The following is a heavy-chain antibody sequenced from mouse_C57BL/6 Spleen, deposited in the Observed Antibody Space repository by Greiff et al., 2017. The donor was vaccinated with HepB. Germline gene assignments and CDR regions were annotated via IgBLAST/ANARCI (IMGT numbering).Heavy chain of an antibody. Sequence: VQLQQSGPELVKPGASVKISCKASGYAFSSSWMNWVKQRPGKGLEWIGRIYPGDGDTNYNGKFKGKATLTADKSSSTAYMQLSSLTSEDSAVYFCARQGQLTGTLFAYWGQGTLVTVSA. CDR1: GYAFSSSW. CDR3: ARQGQLTGTLFAY. V-gene: IGHV1-82*01. CDR2: IYPGDGDT. J-gene: IGHJ3*01. D-gene: IGHD4-1*01.